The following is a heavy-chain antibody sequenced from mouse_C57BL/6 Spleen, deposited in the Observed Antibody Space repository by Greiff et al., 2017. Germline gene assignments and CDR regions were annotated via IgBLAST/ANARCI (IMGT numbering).Heavy chain of an antibody. Sequence: EVKLVESGGGLVKPGGSLKLSCAASGFTFSDYGMHWVRQAPEKGLEWVAYISSGSSTIYYADTVKGRFTISRDNAKNTLFLQMTSLRSEDTAMYYCARRRDYAMDDWGQGTSVTVSS. J-gene: IGHJ4*01. V-gene: IGHV5-17*01. CDR3: ARRRDYAMDD. CDR1: GFTFSDYG. CDR2: ISSGSSTI.